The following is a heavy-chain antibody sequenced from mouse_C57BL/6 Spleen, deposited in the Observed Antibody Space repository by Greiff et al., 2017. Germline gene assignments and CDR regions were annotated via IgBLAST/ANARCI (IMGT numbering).Heavy chain of an antibody. CDR2: INYDGSST. CDR3: ARGIYYDYDGYFDY. CDR1: GFTFSDYY. J-gene: IGHJ2*01. Sequence: EVKLMESEGGLVQPGSSMKLSCTASGFTFSDYYMAWVRQVPEKGLEWVANINYDGSSTYYLDSLKSRFIISRDNAKNILYRQMSSLKSEDTATYYCARGIYYDYDGYFDYWGQGTTLTVSS. V-gene: IGHV5-16*01. D-gene: IGHD2-4*01.